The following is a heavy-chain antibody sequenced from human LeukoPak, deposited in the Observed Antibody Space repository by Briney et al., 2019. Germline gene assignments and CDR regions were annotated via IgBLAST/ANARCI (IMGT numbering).Heavy chain of an antibody. V-gene: IGHV1-69*06. D-gene: IGHD1-26*01. CDR2: IIPIFGTA. Sequence: SVKVSCKASGGTFSSYAISWVRQARGQGLEWMGGIIPIFGTANYAQKFQGRVTITADKSTSTAYMELSSLRSEDTAVYYCARGGRVGARVMGYYYYMDVWGKGTTVTVSS. CDR3: ARGGRVGARVMGYYYYMDV. CDR1: GGTFSSYA. J-gene: IGHJ6*03.